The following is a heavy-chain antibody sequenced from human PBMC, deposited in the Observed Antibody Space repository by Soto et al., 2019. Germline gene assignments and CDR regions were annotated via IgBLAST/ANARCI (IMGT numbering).Heavy chain of an antibody. CDR2: ISAGGDPT. Sequence: WGSLRLSCASSGFTFSSYAMSWVRQAPGKGLEWLSIISAGGDPTYYAGSVKARFTISRDDSKNTLYLQMNSLRADDTAIYYCARSPSRYLEYWGQGTLVTVSS. J-gene: IGHJ4*02. V-gene: IGHV3-23*01. CDR1: GFTFSSYA. CDR3: ARSPSRYLEY.